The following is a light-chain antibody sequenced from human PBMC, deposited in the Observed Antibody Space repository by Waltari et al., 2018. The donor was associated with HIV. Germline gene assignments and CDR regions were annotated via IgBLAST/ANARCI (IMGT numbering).Light chain of an antibody. CDR3: QAWDTSVWV. CDR1: KLGDQY. Sequence: SYELTQSPSLSVSPGQTASITCSGDKLGDQYACWYQQKPGQSPVLVIYEDTKRPSGIPERFSGSSSGNTATLTIRGTQAVDAADHYCQAWDTSVWVFGGGTKLTVL. J-gene: IGLJ3*02. CDR2: EDT. V-gene: IGLV3-1*01.